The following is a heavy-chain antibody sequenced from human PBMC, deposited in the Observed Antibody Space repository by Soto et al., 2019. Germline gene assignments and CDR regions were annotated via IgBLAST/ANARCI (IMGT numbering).Heavy chain of an antibody. Sequence: GGSLRLSCAASGFTFSSYAMSWVRQATGKGLEWVAAISGSGGSTYYADSVKGRFTISRDNSKNTLYLQMNSLRSEDTAVYYCAKDLDCSSTSCPSDVWGQGTTVTVSS. CDR1: GFTFSSYA. CDR2: ISGSGGST. J-gene: IGHJ6*02. CDR3: AKDLDCSSTSCPSDV. V-gene: IGHV3-23*01. D-gene: IGHD2-2*01.